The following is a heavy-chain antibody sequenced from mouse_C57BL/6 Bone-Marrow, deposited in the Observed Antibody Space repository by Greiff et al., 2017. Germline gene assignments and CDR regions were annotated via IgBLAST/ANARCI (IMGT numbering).Heavy chain of an antibody. CDR1: GFTFSSYA. CDR2: ISSGGDYI. D-gene: IGHD2-10*02. J-gene: IGHJ4*01. Sequence: EVQVVESGEGLVKPGGSLKLSCAASGFTFSSYAMSWVRQTPEKRLEWVAYISSGGDYIYYADTVKGRFTISRDNARNTLYLQMSSLKSEDTAMYYCTRGRYDFYAMDYWGQGTSVTVSS. V-gene: IGHV5-9-1*02. CDR3: TRGRYDFYAMDY.